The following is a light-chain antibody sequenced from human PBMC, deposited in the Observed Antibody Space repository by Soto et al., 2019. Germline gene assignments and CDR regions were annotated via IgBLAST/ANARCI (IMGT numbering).Light chain of an antibody. CDR3: CSYAGSVV. J-gene: IGLJ2*01. V-gene: IGLV2-23*01. CDR1: SSDVGSYNL. Sequence: QSVLTQPASVSGSPGQSITISCTGTSSDVGSYNLVSWYQQHPGKAPKLMIYEGSKRPSGVSNRFSGSKSGNMASLTISGLQAEDEADYYCCSYAGSVVFGGGTQLTVL. CDR2: EGS.